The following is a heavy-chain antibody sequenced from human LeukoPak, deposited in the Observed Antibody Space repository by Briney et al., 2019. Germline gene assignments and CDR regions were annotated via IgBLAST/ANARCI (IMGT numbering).Heavy chain of an antibody. J-gene: IGHJ4*02. D-gene: IGHD6-6*01. CDR3: ARDIYPYSSSSVPAGEYDY. CDR1: GYTFTSYY. CDR2: INPSGGST. V-gene: IGHV1-46*01. Sequence: ASVKVSCKASGYTFTSYYMHWVRQAPGQGLEWMGIINPSGGSTSYAQKFQGRVTMTRDTSTSTVYMELSSLRSEDTAVYYCARDIYPYSSSSVPAGEYDYWGQGTLVTVPS.